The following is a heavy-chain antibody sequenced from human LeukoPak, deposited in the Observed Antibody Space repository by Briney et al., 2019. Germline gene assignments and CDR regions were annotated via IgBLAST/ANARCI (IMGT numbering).Heavy chain of an antibody. CDR2: IIPIFGTA. Sequence: ASVKVSCKASGGTFSSYAISWVRQAPGQGLEWMGGIIPIFGTANYAQKFQGRVTITTDESTSTAYMELSSLRSEDTAVYYCATRGLLRYCSGGSCYSIGFDPWGQGTLVTVSS. D-gene: IGHD2-15*01. J-gene: IGHJ5*02. V-gene: IGHV1-69*05. CDR3: ATRGLLRYCSGGSCYSIGFDP. CDR1: GGTFSSYA.